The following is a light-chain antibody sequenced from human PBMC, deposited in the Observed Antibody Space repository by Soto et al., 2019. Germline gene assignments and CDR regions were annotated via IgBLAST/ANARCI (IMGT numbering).Light chain of an antibody. CDR2: AAS. Sequence: DIQMTQSPSSVSASIVDRVTISCRASQSIYKWLVWYQQKPGKAPKLLIYAASSLQRGVPSRFSGSGYGTDFTLTISSLQPEDFATYYFQQADSFPLSFGGRTKVDIK. J-gene: IGKJ4*01. V-gene: IGKV1-12*01. CDR3: QQADSFPLS. CDR1: QSIYKW.